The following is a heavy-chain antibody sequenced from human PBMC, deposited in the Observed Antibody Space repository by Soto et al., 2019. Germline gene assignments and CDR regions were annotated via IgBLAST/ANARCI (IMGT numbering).Heavy chain of an antibody. J-gene: IGHJ4*02. D-gene: IGHD3-22*01. CDR1: GFTFSSYA. CDR2: ISYDGSNK. Sequence: QVQLVESGGGVVQPGRSLRLSCAASGFTFSSYAMHWVRQAPGKGLEWVAVISYDGSNKYYADSVKGRFTISRDNSKNTLDLQMNSLKAADTAVYYCARDLPPPHSYYDHASCLWDWGQGTLVTVSS. CDR3: ARDLPPPHSYYDHASCLWD. V-gene: IGHV3-30-3*01.